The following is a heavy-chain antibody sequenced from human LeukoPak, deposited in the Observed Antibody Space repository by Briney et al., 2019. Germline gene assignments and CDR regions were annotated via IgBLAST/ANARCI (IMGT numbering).Heavy chain of an antibody. CDR1: GFTFGDYA. CDR2: IRSKAYGGTT. V-gene: IGHV3-49*04. J-gene: IGHJ3*02. CDR3: TRGADLYAFDI. Sequence: GGSLRLSCTASGFTFGDYAMSWVRQAPGKGLEWVGFIRSKAYGGTTEYAASVKGRFTVSRDDSKSFAYLQMNSLNTEDTAVYYCTRGADLYAFDIWGQGTMVTVSS.